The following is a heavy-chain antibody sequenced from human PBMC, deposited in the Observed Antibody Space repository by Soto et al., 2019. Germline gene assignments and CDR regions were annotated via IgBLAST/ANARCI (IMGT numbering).Heavy chain of an antibody. CDR2: ISYDGSNK. D-gene: IGHD2-21*02. V-gene: IGHV3-30*18. Sequence: QVQLVESGGGVVQPGRSLRLSCAASGFTFSSYGMHWVRQAPGKGLEWVAVISYDGSNKYFADSVKCRFTISRDNSKNPLYLTMNSLRAEYTDVYYCEKAMVVVTAISGGGGFDKWGQGTLVTGSS. CDR3: EKAMVVVTAISGGGGFDK. J-gene: IGHJ3*02. CDR1: GFTFSSYG.